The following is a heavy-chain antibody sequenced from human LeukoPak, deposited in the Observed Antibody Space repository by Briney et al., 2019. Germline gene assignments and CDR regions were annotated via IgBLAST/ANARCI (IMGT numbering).Heavy chain of an antibody. CDR3: AKSLLVAQRGYFDF. V-gene: IGHV3-23*01. D-gene: IGHD2-15*01. CDR1: RFTLSTYA. Sequence: PGGSLRLSCAASRFTLSTYAMTPVRQPPRKGLDWLPTVSDSGGSTYYADSVKGRFTISRDNSKNTLYLQMNSLRAEDTAVYYCAKSLLVAQRGYFDFWGQGTLVTVSS. CDR2: VSDSGGST. J-gene: IGHJ4*02.